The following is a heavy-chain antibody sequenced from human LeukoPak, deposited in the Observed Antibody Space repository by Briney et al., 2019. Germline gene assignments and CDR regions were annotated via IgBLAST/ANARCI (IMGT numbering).Heavy chain of an antibody. CDR1: GYSINFGHL. V-gene: IGHV4-38-2*02. Sequence: SETLSLTCDVSGYSINFGHLWGWIRQPPGKGLEWIAIINHSGRTYYTPSLKRRVTISVDALKNQFSLKVPFVTAEDTAMYFCARESSAVAHTMMRDWLDPWGQGTLVTVS. CDR3: ARESSAVAHTMMRDWLDP. J-gene: IGHJ5*02. CDR2: INHSGRT. D-gene: IGHD3-22*01.